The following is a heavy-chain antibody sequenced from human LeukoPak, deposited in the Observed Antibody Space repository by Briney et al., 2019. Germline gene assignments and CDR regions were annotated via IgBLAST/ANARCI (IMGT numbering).Heavy chain of an antibody. J-gene: IGHJ4*02. CDR3: ARGITGTNVDY. V-gene: IGHV4-59*12. D-gene: IGHD1-7*01. CDR2: IYYSGST. Sequence: PSETLSLTCTVSGGSISSYYWSWIRQPPGKGLEWIGYIYYSGSTNYNPSLKSRVTISVDTSKNQFSLKLSSVTAADTAVYYCARGITGTNVDYWGQGTLVTVSS. CDR1: GGSISSYY.